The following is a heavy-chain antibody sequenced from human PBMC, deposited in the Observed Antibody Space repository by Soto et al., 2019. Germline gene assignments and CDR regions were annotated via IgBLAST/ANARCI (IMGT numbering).Heavy chain of an antibody. Sequence: SETLSLTCTVSGGSISSGGYYWSWIRQHPGKGLEWIGYIFYSGSTKSNPSLKSRVTMSVDMSKNQFSLRLTSVTAADTAVYYCARVFPSYCGGDCSYFDSWGQGTLVTVSS. D-gene: IGHD2-21*02. V-gene: IGHV4-61*08. CDR1: GGSISSGGYY. CDR2: IFYSGST. J-gene: IGHJ4*02. CDR3: ARVFPSYCGGDCSYFDS.